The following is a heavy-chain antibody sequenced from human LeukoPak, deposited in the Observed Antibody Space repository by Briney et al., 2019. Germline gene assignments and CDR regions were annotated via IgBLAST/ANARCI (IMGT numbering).Heavy chain of an antibody. D-gene: IGHD3-10*01. CDR1: GFTFSSYG. V-gene: IGHV3-33*06. J-gene: IGHJ5*02. CDR2: IWYDGSNK. Sequence: GSLRLSCAASGFTFSSYGMHWVRQAPGKGLEWVAVIWYDGSNKYYADSVKGRFTISRDNPKNTLYLQMNSLRAEDTAVYYCAKAGGWFGELLQTSADNWFDPWGQGTLVTVSS. CDR3: AKAGGWFGELLQTSADNWFDP.